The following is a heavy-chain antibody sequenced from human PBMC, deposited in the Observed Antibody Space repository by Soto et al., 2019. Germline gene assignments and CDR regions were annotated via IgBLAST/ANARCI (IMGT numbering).Heavy chain of an antibody. CDR2: MIGGSHGP. Sequence: EVQLLQSGGGLAQPGGSLRLPCAASGFTLNNNAVPWVGQAPGKGLEWVSTMIGGSHGPAYSDPVRGRFTVSRDNSKNSLYLQMNSLGAEDTAMYYCAKGKSTGDLDWFDPWGQGSLVTVSS. CDR1: GFTLNNNA. V-gene: IGHV3-23*01. D-gene: IGHD7-27*01. CDR3: AKGKSTGDLDWFDP. J-gene: IGHJ5*02.